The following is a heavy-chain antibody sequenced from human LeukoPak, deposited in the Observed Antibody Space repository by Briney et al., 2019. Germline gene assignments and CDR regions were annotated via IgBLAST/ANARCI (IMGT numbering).Heavy chain of an antibody. Sequence: PSETLSLTCNVSSFYMQSGYYWGWIRKPQGKGLEWIGSVYHSGSTYYNPSLKSRVTISVDTSKNQFSLKLKSVTAADTAAYYCARDKDYYDSSGYLYWGQGILVTVSS. D-gene: IGHD3-22*01. CDR1: SFYMQSGYY. J-gene: IGHJ4*02. V-gene: IGHV4-38-2*02. CDR2: VYHSGST. CDR3: ARDKDYYDSSGYLY.